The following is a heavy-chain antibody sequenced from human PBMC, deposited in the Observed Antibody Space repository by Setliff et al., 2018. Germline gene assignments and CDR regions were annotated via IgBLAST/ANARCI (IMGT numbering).Heavy chain of an antibody. Sequence: PSETLSLTCTVSGGSISSSSYYWSWIRQPPGKGLEWIGYMYYSGDTNYNPSLKSRVTVSVDTSKNQFSLRLISVTAADTAVYYCARGGTFRYFDYWGQGTPVTVSS. CDR1: GGSISSSSYY. CDR2: MYYSGDT. J-gene: IGHJ4*02. D-gene: IGHD5-12*01. V-gene: IGHV4-61*01. CDR3: ARGGTFRYFDY.